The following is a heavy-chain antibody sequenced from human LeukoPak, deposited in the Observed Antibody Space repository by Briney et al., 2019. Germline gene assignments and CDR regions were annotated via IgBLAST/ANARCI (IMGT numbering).Heavy chain of an antibody. Sequence: SGGSLRLSCATSGFTFSSSGVHWVRQAPGKGLEWVAVIWYDGNNKYYADSVVGRFTISRDNSRNTVHLQMNSLRAEDTAVYYCARDPERYHFDYWGQGTLVTVSS. CDR2: IWYDGNNK. J-gene: IGHJ4*02. CDR1: GFTFSSSG. CDR3: ARDPERYHFDY. D-gene: IGHD1-1*01. V-gene: IGHV3-33*01.